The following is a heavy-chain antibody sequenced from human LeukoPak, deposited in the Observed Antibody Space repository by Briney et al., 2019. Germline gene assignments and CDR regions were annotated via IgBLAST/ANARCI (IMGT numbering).Heavy chain of an antibody. J-gene: IGHJ6*03. D-gene: IGHD6-19*01. V-gene: IGHV3-7*01. CDR3: ARDGSGWFYYYYMDV. CDR2: IKQDGSEK. CDR1: GFPFDEHA. Sequence: PGRSLRLSCAASGFPFDEHAMHWVRQAPGKGLEWVANIKQDGSEKYYVDSVKGRFTISRDNAKNSLYLQMNSLRAEDTAVYYCARDGSGWFYYYYMDVWGKGTTVTISS.